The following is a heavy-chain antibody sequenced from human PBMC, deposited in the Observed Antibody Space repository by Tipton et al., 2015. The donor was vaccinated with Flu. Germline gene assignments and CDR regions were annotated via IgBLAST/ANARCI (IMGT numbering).Heavy chain of an antibody. J-gene: IGHJ4*02. Sequence: TLSLTCSVSGDSIASDYYWGWIRQPPEKGLEWIGYAHRSGTTYYNPSLKSRLTISVDTSKNQFSLKLNSVTAADTAVYYCARHTGDSVRGVVDYWGQGTLVTVSS. CDR1: GDSIASDYY. CDR3: ARHTGDSVRGVVDY. CDR2: AHRSGTT. V-gene: IGHV4-38-2*01. D-gene: IGHD3-10*02.